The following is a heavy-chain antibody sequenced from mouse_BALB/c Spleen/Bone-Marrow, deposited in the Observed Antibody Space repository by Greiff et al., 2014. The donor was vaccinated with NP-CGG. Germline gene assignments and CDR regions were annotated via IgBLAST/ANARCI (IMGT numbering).Heavy chain of an antibody. CDR2: IEPENGDT. CDR3: NARGDYDFDYFDY. V-gene: IGHV14-4*02. J-gene: IGHJ2*01. CDR1: GFNIKDYY. Sequence: EVQLQQSGAELVRSGASVKLSCTASGFNIKDYYMHWVKQRPEQGLEWIGWIEPENGDTEYAPKFQGKATMTADTSSNTAYLQLSSLTSEDTAVYYCNARGDYDFDYFDYWGQGTTLTVSS. D-gene: IGHD2-4*01.